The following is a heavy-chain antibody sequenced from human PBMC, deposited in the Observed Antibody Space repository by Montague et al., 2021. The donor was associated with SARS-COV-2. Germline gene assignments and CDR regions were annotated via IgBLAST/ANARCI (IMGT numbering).Heavy chain of an antibody. D-gene: IGHD7-27*01. CDR3: ARNRGWGSRGAGYIDL. V-gene: IGHV4-59*06. J-gene: IGHJ2*01. Sequence: SETLSLTCTVSDAPISGYYWTWVRQHPGKGLEWIAYIYYTGSTYYNPSLQSRLRTSLDTSKNQFSLTLTSVTAADTAIYYCARNRGWGSRGAGYIDLWGRGTLVTVSS. CDR2: IYYTGST. CDR1: DAPISGYY.